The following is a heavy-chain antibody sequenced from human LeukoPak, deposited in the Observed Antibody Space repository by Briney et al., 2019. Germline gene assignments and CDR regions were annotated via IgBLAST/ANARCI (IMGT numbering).Heavy chain of an antibody. CDR1: GFTFSSYW. D-gene: IGHD4-17*01. CDR2: IKQDGSEK. J-gene: IGHJ2*01. CDR3: ARDPPPTGPDWYFDL. V-gene: IGHV3-7*01. Sequence: GGSLRLSCAASGFTFSSYWMSWVRQAPGKGLEWVANIKQDGSEKYYVDSVKGRFTITRDNAKNSLYLQMNSLRAEDTAVYYCARDPPPTGPDWYFDLWGRGTLVTVSS.